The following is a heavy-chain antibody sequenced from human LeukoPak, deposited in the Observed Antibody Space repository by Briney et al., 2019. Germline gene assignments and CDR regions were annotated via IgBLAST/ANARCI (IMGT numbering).Heavy chain of an antibody. J-gene: IGHJ4*02. CDR2: ISYDGSNK. Sequence: PGGSLRLSCAASGFTFSSYGMHWVRQAPGKGLEWVAVISYDGSNKYYADSVKGRFTISRDNSKNTLYLQMNSLRAEDTAVYYCANSDPTPIVVVPAADYGESYWGQGTLVTVSS. D-gene: IGHD2-2*01. V-gene: IGHV3-30*18. CDR3: ANSDPTPIVVVPAADYGESY. CDR1: GFTFSSYG.